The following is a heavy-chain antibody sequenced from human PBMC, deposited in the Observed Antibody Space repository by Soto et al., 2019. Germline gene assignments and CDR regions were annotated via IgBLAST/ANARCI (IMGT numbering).Heavy chain of an antibody. CDR3: ARDSSLYCSGGRCYVDY. CDR2: ISSSGSTI. D-gene: IGHD2-15*01. J-gene: IGHJ4*02. CDR1: GFTFSDYY. Sequence: QVQLVESGGGLVKPGGSLRLSCTASGFTFSDYYMSWIRQAPGKGLEWVSDISSSGSTIYYADSVKGRFTISRDNAKNSLFLQMNGLRAEDTAVYYCARDSSLYCSGGRCYVDYWGQGTLVTVSS. V-gene: IGHV3-11*01.